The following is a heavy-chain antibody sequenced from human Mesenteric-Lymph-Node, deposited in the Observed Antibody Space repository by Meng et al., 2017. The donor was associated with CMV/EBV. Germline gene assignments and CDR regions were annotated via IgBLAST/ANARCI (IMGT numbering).Heavy chain of an antibody. J-gene: IGHJ6*02. CDR3: ASRSRVIMVRGDYYALDV. Sequence: GESLKISCAASGFSVSSNYMSWVRQAPGKGLEWVSVIYSGDSTYYADSAKGRFTISRDNSKNTLYLQMNSLRVEDTAVYYCASRSRVIMVRGDYYALDVWGHGTTVTVSS. CDR1: GFSVSSNY. CDR2: IYSGDST. V-gene: IGHV3-53*01. D-gene: IGHD3-10*01.